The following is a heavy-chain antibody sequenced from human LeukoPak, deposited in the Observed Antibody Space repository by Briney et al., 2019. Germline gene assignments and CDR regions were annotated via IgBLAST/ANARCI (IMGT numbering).Heavy chain of an antibody. J-gene: IGHJ6*03. D-gene: IGHD1-26*01. CDR2: ISGSGGST. CDR3: AKDSKIVGPTFRSYHYMDV. Sequence: PGGSLRLSCAASGFTFSNYGVHWVRQAPGKGLEWVSGISGSGGSTYYADSVKGRFTISRDNSKKTLYLQMNSLRAEDTAVYYCAKDSKIVGPTFRSYHYMDVWGKGTTVTVSS. V-gene: IGHV3-23*01. CDR1: GFTFSNYG.